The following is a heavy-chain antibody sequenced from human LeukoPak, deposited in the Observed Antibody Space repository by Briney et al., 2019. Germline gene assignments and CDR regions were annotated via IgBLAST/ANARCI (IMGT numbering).Heavy chain of an antibody. D-gene: IGHD6-19*01. Sequence: PGGSLRLSCAASGFTFSSYAMHWVRQAPGKGLEWVAVISYDGSNKYYADSVKGRFTISRDNSKNTLYLQMSSLRAEDTAVYYCARSLAGGNFDYWGQGTLVTVSS. V-gene: IGHV3-30-3*01. CDR2: ISYDGSNK. CDR1: GFTFSSYA. J-gene: IGHJ4*02. CDR3: ARSLAGGNFDY.